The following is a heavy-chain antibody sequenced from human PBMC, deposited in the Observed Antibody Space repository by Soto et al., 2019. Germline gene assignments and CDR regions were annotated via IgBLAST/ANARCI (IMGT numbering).Heavy chain of an antibody. Sequence: GGSLRLSCAASGFTFSSYAMSWVRQAPGKGLEWVSAISGSGGSTYYADSVKGRFTISRDNSKNTLYLQMNSLRAEDTAVYYCAKCRRSTNGGRTYNWFDPWGQGTLVTVSS. D-gene: IGHD2-8*01. CDR1: GFTFSSYA. CDR2: ISGSGGST. J-gene: IGHJ5*02. CDR3: AKCRRSTNGGRTYNWFDP. V-gene: IGHV3-23*01.